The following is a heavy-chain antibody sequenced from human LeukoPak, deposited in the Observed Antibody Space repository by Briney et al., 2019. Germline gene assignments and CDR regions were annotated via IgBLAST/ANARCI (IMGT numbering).Heavy chain of an antibody. CDR1: GYTFTGYS. CDR3: ARDGHFDY. V-gene: IGHV1-2*02. J-gene: IGHJ4*02. Sequence: ASVKVSCKSSGYTFTGYSMQWLRQAPGQGLEWMGWINPNSGGTNYAQKFQARVTMTRDTSISTAYMELSRLRSDDTAVYYCARDGHFDYWGQGTLVTVSS. CDR2: INPNSGGT.